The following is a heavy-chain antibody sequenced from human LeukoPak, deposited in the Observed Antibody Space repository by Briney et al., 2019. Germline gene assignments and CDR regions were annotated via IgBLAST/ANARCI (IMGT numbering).Heavy chain of an antibody. CDR3: AGAYGDRADY. Sequence: PSETLSLTCTVFGYPISSSIYYWGWIRQPPGKGLEWIGSIYYSGRTYHNPSLTSRPTISVDPSTNQSSMRLTSVTAADPAVHCFAGAYGDRADYWGQGTLVTVSS. D-gene: IGHD4-17*01. J-gene: IGHJ4*02. CDR2: IYYSGRT. CDR1: GYPISSSIYY. V-gene: IGHV4-39*07.